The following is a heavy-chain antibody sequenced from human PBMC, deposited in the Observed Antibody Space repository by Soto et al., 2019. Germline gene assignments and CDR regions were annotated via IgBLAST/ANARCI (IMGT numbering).Heavy chain of an antibody. CDR1: GFTFSNYA. J-gene: IGHJ4*02. Sequence: GGSLRLSCAASGFTFSNYAMTWVRQAPGKGLEWVSSINTGTGGTYYPNSVKGRFTISTDNSKSTLYLQMNSLRAEDTATYYCANGGIAASGFDYWGQGALVTVSS. D-gene: IGHD6-13*01. CDR2: INTGTGGT. V-gene: IGHV3-23*01. CDR3: ANGGIAASGFDY.